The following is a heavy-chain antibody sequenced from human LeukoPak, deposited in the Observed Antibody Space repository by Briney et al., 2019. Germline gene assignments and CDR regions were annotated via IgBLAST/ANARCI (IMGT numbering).Heavy chain of an antibody. D-gene: IGHD3-3*01. CDR3: ARRITIFGVVDH. CDR2: IYYSGST. V-gene: IGHV4-59*01. J-gene: IGHJ5*02. CDR1: GGSISSYY. Sequence: PSETLSLTCTVSGGSISSYYWSWIWQPPGKGLEWIGYIYYSGSTNYNPSLKSRVTISVDTSKNQFSLKLSSVTAADTAVYYCARRITIFGVVDHWGQGTLVTVSS.